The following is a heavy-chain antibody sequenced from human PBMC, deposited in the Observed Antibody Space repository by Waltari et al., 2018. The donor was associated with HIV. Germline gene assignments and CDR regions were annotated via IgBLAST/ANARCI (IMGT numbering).Heavy chain of an antibody. Sequence: QVQLQESGPGLVKPSGTLSLTCAVSGGSISSSNWWSWVRQPPGKGLEWIGEIYHSGGTNYTPSRKGRVTISVDKSKNQFSLKLSSVTAADTAVYYCARRAPGFGRLGYYYAMDVWGQGTTVTVSS. CDR3: ARRAPGFGRLGYYYAMDV. J-gene: IGHJ6*02. CDR1: GGSISSSNW. D-gene: IGHD3-10*01. CDR2: IYHSGGT. V-gene: IGHV4-4*02.